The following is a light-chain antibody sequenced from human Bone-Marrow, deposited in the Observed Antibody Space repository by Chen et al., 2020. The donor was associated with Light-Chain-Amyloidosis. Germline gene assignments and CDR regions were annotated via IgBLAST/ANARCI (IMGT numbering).Light chain of an antibody. CDR2: DAS. CDR3: QEYDNLPPYT. J-gene: IGKJ2*01. CDR1: QDISNY. Sequence: DIQMTQSPSSLSASVGDRVTITCPASQDISNYLNWYQQIPGKAPKLLISDASNLETGVPPRFSGSGSGTYFTFTISSLQPEDVATYYCQEYDNLPPYTLGQGTKLEIK. V-gene: IGKV1-33*01.